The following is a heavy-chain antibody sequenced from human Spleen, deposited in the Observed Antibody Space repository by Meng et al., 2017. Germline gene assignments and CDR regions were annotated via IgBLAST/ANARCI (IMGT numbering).Heavy chain of an antibody. CDR2: ISSSGGEM. D-gene: IGHD3-22*01. CDR3: ARDLSVDYDNSGSWGY. Sequence: GESLKISCAASGFTFSDYYMSWIRQAPGKGLEWVSYISSSGGEMYYADSVKGRFSISRDNAKKSLYLQMNSLRAEDTAVYYCARDLSVDYDNSGSWGYWGQGTRVTGYS. J-gene: IGHJ4*02. CDR1: GFTFSDYY. V-gene: IGHV3-11*01.